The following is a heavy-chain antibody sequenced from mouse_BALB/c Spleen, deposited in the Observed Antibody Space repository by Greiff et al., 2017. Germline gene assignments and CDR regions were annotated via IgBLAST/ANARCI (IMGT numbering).Heavy chain of an antibody. CDR1: GYTFTSYW. CDR2: IYPGNSDT. D-gene: IGHD1-1*01. V-gene: IGHV1-5*01. J-gene: IGHJ4*01. Sequence: EVQLQQSGTVLARPGASVKMSCKASGYTFTSYWMHWVKQRPGQGLEWIGAIYPGNSDTSYNQKFKGKAKLTAVTSTSTAYMELSSLTNEDSAVYYCTRGIGSTYAMDYWGQGTSVTVSS. CDR3: TRGIGSTYAMDY.